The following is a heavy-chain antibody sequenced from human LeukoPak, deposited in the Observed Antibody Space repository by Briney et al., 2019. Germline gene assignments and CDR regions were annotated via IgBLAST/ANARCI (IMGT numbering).Heavy chain of an antibody. D-gene: IGHD3-22*01. CDR3: ARDLAGRYYYDSSGHWFDP. CDR1: GGSISTYY. CDR2: IYYSGST. Sequence: SETLFPTCTVSGGSISTYYWSWIRRPPGKGLEWIGYIYYSGSTNYNPSLKSRVTISVDTSKNQFSLKLSSVTAADTAVYYCARDLAGRYYYDSSGHWFDPWGQGTLVTVSS. J-gene: IGHJ5*02. V-gene: IGHV4-59*13.